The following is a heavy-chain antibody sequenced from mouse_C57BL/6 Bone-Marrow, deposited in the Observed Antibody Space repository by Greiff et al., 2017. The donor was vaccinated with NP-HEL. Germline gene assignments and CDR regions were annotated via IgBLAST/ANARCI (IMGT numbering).Heavy chain of an antibody. CDR2: ISSGGSYT. D-gene: IGHD1-3*01. CDR1: GFTFSSYG. V-gene: IGHV5-6*02. CDR3: ARHGVGWYFDV. J-gene: IGHJ1*03. Sequence: DVMLVESGGDLVKPGGSLKLSCAASGFTFSSYGMSWVRQTPDKRLEWVATISSGGSYTYYPDSVKGRFTISRDNAKNTLYLQMSSLKSEDTAMYYCARHGVGWYFDVWGTGTTVTVSS.